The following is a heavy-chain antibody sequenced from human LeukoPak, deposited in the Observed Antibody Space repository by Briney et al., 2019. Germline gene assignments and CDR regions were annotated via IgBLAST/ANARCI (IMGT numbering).Heavy chain of an antibody. V-gene: IGHV1-8*01. J-gene: IGHJ5*02. Sequence: ASVKVSCKASGYRFINYDINWVRQAAGQGGEGMAWMTPKTGKSVYAQRFQGRGTFTRDTSTDTAYMELSNLGSEDTAVYYCARKTCTPTSCLHPWGQGTLVTVSS. CDR3: ARKTCTPTSCLHP. CDR2: MTPKTGKS. CDR1: GYRFINYD. D-gene: IGHD2-2*01.